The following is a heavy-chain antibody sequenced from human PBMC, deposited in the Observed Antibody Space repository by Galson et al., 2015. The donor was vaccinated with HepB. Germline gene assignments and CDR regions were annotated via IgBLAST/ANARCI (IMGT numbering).Heavy chain of an antibody. J-gene: IGHJ6*02. CDR1: GGSISSYY. V-gene: IGHV4-4*07. CDR2: MYTSRST. D-gene: IGHD2-21*01. CDR3: ARGSPGGEYYFRGLDV. Sequence: VSGGSISSYYWSWIRQPAGKGLEWIGRMYTSRSTNYNPSLKSRVSISLDTTKKQFSLNLTSLTAADTAVYYCARGSPGGEYYFRGLDVWGQGTTVTVSS.